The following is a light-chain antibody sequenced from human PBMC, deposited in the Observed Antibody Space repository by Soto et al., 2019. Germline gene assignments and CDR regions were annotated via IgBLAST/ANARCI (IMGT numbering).Light chain of an antibody. CDR1: RSDVGGYKY. CDR2: DVS. Sequence: QSVLTQPRSVSGSPGQSVAISCTGSRSDVGGYKYVSWYQQLPGKAPKLIIYDVSRRPSGVPDRFSGSKSGNTASLTISGLQAEDEGDYYCCSYGGGRTPLGFGAGTKVTVL. J-gene: IGLJ2*01. V-gene: IGLV2-11*01. CDR3: CSYGGGRTPLG.